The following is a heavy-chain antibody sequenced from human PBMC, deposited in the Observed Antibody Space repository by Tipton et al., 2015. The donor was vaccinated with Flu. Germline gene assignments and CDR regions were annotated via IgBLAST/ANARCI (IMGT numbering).Heavy chain of an antibody. D-gene: IGHD3-10*01. J-gene: IGHJ4*02. Sequence: TLSLTCAVYGGSFSGYYWSWIRQPPGKGLEWIGEINHSGSTNYNPSLKSRVTISVDTSKNQFSLKLSSVTAADTAVYYCARGRMVRGVITANLDYWGQGTLVTVSS. CDR2: INHSGST. CDR1: GGSFSGYY. CDR3: ARGRMVRGVITANLDY. V-gene: IGHV4-34*01.